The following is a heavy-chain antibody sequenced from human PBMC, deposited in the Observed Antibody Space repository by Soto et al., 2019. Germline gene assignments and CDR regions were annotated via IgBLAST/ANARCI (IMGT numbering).Heavy chain of an antibody. CDR2: IWYDGSNK. CDR1: GFTFSSYG. Sequence: GGSLRLSCAASGFTFSSYGMHWVRQAPGKGLEWVAVIWYDGSNKYYADSVKGRFTISRDNSKNTLYLQMNSLRAEDTAVYYCARDHTRRFGELSRFDYWGQGTLVTVSS. CDR3: ARDHTRRFGELSRFDY. V-gene: IGHV3-33*01. J-gene: IGHJ4*02. D-gene: IGHD3-10*01.